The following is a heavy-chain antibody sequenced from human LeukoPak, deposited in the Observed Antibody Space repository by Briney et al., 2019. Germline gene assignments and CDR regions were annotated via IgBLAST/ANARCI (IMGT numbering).Heavy chain of an antibody. CDR2: TYYRSTWYN. V-gene: IGHV6-1*01. CDR1: GDSVSSNSVT. D-gene: IGHD2-2*01. Sequence: SQTLSLTCAISGDSVSSNSVTWNWIRQSPSRGLEWLGRTYYRSTWYNDYAVSVRGRITVNPDTSKNQFSLHLNSVTPEDAAVYYCARGLTQYDCFDPWGQGILVTVSS. J-gene: IGHJ5*02. CDR3: ARGLTQYDCFDP.